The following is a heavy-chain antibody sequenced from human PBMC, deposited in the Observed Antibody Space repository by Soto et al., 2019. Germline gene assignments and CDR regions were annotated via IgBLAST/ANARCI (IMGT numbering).Heavy chain of an antibody. V-gene: IGHV1-69*06. CDR3: ARDPSSSSREVDY. CDR1: GGTFSSYA. J-gene: IGHJ4*02. D-gene: IGHD6-6*01. CDR2: IIPIFGTA. Sequence: QVQLVQSGAEVKKPGSSVKVSCKASGGTFSSYAINWVRQAPGQGLEWMGGIIPIFGTANYAQKFQGRVTITADKSTRTAYMELSSLRSDATAVYYCARDPSSSSREVDYWGQGTLVTVSS.